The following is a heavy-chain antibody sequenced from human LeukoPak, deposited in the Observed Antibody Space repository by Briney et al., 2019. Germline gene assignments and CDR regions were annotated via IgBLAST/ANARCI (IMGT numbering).Heavy chain of an antibody. CDR3: GRPRRQETPYHCMDV. Sequence: GGSLRLSCEVSGSTFNTYWMSWVRQAPGKGLEWVANIKKDGSETNYVDSAKGRFTISRDNAKNSLYLQMNSLRAEDTAVYYCGRPRRQETPYHCMDVWGKGTTVTVSS. D-gene: IGHD5-24*01. CDR1: GSTFNTYW. V-gene: IGHV3-7*01. J-gene: IGHJ6*03. CDR2: IKKDGSET.